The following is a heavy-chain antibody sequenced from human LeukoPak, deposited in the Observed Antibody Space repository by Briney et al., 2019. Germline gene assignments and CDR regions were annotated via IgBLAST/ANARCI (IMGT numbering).Heavy chain of an antibody. CDR3: ASDDDYDDHNTFDM. V-gene: IGHV3-33*01. CDR2: IWSHGNTK. J-gene: IGHJ3*02. CDR1: GFVFSTYG. Sequence: GTSLRLSCAASGFVFSTYGMHWVRQAPGKGLEWVAVIWSHGNTKKYADSVTGRFTISRDNSKNTLYLEMNTLRAEDTAVYYCASDDDYDDHNTFDMWGHGTMVTVSS. D-gene: IGHD4-17*01.